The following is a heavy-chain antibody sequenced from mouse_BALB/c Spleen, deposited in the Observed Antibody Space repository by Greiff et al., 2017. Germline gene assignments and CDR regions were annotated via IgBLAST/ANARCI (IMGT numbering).Heavy chain of an antibody. D-gene: IGHD2-14*01. CDR1: GFTFSSYW. J-gene: IGHJ3*01. Sequence: EVKLVESGGGLVQPGGSMKLSCVASGFTFSSYWMSWVRQSPEKGLEWVAEIRLKSDNYATHYAESVKGKFTISRDDSKSRLYLQMNSLRAEDTGIYYCTSYRYDAYWGQGTLVTVSA. V-gene: IGHV6-6*02. CDR2: IRLKSDNYAT. CDR3: TSYRYDAY.